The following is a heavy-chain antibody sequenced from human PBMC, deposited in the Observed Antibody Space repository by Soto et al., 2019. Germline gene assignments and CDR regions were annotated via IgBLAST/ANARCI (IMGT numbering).Heavy chain of an antibody. D-gene: IGHD1-26*01. CDR2: ISSSGSTI. J-gene: IGHJ3*02. CDR1: GFTFRDYY. V-gene: IGHV3-11*01. Sequence: XESLRLWCAASGFTFRDYYMSWIRQAPGKGLEWVSYISSSGSTIYYADSVKGRFTISRDNAKNSLYLQMNSLRAEDTAVYYCARSQWELPAGGAFDIWGQGTMVTVSS. CDR3: ARSQWELPAGGAFDI.